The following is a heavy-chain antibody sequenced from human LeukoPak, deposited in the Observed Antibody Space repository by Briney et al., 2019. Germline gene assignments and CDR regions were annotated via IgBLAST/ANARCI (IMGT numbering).Heavy chain of an antibody. CDR2: IYSGGST. J-gene: IGHJ6*01. Sequence: PGGSLRLSCAASGFTVSSNYMSWVRQAPGKGLEWVSVIYSGGSTYYADSVKGRFTISRDNSKNTLYLQMNSLRAEDTAVYYCASRCSHSSCVYSDYGLDVWGQGTTVTVSS. CDR3: ASRCSHSSCVYSDYGLDV. D-gene: IGHD2-15*01. V-gene: IGHV3-66*01. CDR1: GFTVSSNY.